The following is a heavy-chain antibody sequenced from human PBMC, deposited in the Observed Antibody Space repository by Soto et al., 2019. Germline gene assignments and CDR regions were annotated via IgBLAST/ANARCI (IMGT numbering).Heavy chain of an antibody. Sequence: QLQLQESGPGLVTSSETLSLTCSGSGGSLRSSSYYWGRIRHPPGMGAALVARLYHSRSTYYNPSLKSRATISVSTSENKFSLELSSVTAADTAVYYCATQLTITYWDFWRGLTNGIDVWGQ. J-gene: IGHJ6*02. CDR2: LYHSRST. CDR3: ATQLTITYWDFWRGLTNGIDV. CDR1: GGSLRSSSYY. V-gene: IGHV4-39*01. D-gene: IGHD3-3*01.